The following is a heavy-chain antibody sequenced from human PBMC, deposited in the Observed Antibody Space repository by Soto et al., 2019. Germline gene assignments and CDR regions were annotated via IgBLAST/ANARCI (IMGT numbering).Heavy chain of an antibody. CDR1: GYTFTSYG. Sequence: QVQLVQSGAEVKKPGASVKVSCKASGYTFTSYGISWVRQAPGQGLEWMGWISAYNGNTNYAQKLQGRVTMTTDTLTXXAYMELRSLRSDDTAVYYCARDLGYWQQLSNWFDPWGQGTLVTVSS. CDR3: ARDLGYWQQLSNWFDP. J-gene: IGHJ5*02. V-gene: IGHV1-18*01. CDR2: ISAYNGNT. D-gene: IGHD6-13*01.